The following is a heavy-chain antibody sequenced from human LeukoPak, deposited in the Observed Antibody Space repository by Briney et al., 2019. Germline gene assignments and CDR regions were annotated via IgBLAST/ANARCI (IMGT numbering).Heavy chain of an antibody. CDR2: IYCTGTT. CDR1: SGSITSYY. J-gene: IGHJ4*01. Sequence: SETLSLTCTVFSGSITSYYWSWIRQPPGKGLEYIGHIYCTGTTDYNPSLKSRVTMSVDTSKNQFSLRLISVTASDTAVYFCAGAPNRHFFDYWRHGTLVAVSS. V-gene: IGHV4-59*01. CDR3: AGAPNRHFFDY.